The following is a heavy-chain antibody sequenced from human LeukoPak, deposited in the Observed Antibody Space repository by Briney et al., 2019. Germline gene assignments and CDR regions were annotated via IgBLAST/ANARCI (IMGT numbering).Heavy chain of an antibody. CDR3: ARGGLTVTYYYYYMDV. Sequence: ASVKVSCKASGYTFTSYDINWVRQATGQGLEWMGWMNPNSGNTGYAQKFQGRVTITRNTSISTAYMELSSLRSEDTAVYYCARGGLTVTYYYYYMDVWGKGTTVTVSS. D-gene: IGHD4-17*01. V-gene: IGHV1-8*03. CDR2: MNPNSGNT. J-gene: IGHJ6*03. CDR1: GYTFTSYD.